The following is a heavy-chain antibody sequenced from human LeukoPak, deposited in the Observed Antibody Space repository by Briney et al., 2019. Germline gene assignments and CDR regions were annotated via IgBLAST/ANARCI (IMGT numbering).Heavy chain of an antibody. D-gene: IGHD6-19*01. V-gene: IGHV3-23*01. Sequence: PGGSLRLSCAASGFTFSSYGMSWVRQAPGKGLEWVSAISGSGGSTYYADSVKGRFTISRDNSKNTLYLQMNSLRAEDTAVYHCARNPGYGSGWYDYWGQGTLVTVSS. J-gene: IGHJ4*02. CDR1: GFTFSSYG. CDR3: ARNPGYGSGWYDY. CDR2: ISGSGGST.